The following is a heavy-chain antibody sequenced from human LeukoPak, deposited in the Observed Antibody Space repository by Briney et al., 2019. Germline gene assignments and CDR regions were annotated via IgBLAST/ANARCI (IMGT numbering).Heavy chain of an antibody. J-gene: IGHJ4*02. CDR2: ISAYNGNT. Sequence: GASVKVSCKASGYTFTSYGISWVRQAPGQGLEWMGWISAYNGNTNYAQKHQGRVTMTTDTSTSTAYMELRSLRSDDTAVYYCAREYYYDSSGYYLRDYWGQGTLVTVSS. D-gene: IGHD3-22*01. CDR3: AREYYYDSSGYYLRDY. CDR1: GYTFTSYG. V-gene: IGHV1-18*01.